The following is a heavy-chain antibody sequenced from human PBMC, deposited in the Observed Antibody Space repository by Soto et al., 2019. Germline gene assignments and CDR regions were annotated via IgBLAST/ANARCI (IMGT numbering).Heavy chain of an antibody. CDR3: AREGTSGYYPRFDY. CDR2: IIPIFGTA. CDR1: GCTFSSYA. J-gene: IGHJ4*02. D-gene: IGHD3-22*01. V-gene: IGHV1-69*13. Sequence: GASVKVSCKASGCTFSSYAISWVRQAPGQGLEWMGGIIPIFGTANYAQKFQGRVTITADESTSTAYMELSSLRSEDTAVYYCAREGTSGYYPRFDYWGQGTLVTVSS.